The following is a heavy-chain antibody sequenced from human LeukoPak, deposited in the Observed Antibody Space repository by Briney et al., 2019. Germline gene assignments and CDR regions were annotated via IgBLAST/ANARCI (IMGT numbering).Heavy chain of an antibody. J-gene: IGHJ3*02. V-gene: IGHV4-34*01. CDR3: ARAGGRWAYAFDI. Sequence: SETLSLTCAVYGGSFSGYYWSWIRQPPGKGLEWIGEINHSGSTNYNPSLKSRVTISVDTSKNQFSLKLSSVTAADTAVYYCARAGGRWAYAFDIWGQGTMVTVSS. CDR1: GGSFSGYY. D-gene: IGHD4-23*01. CDR2: INHSGST.